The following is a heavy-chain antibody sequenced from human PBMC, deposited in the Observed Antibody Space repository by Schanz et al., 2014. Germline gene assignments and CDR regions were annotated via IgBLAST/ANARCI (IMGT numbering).Heavy chain of an antibody. CDR2: INAGTGNT. D-gene: IGHD6-13*01. Sequence: QVQLVQSGAEVKKPGSSVKVSCKASGGTFSTYTISWVRQAPGQGLEWLGWINAGTGNTEYSQKFQGRVTITRDTLASTAYMEVSSLRSEDTAVYYCARSGSSNWYFFDYWGQGTLXTVSS. J-gene: IGHJ4*02. CDR1: GGTFSTYT. CDR3: ARSGSSNWYFFDY. V-gene: IGHV1-3*01.